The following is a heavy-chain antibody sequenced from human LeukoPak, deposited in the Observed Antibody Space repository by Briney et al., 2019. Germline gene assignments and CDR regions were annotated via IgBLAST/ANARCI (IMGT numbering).Heavy chain of an antibody. CDR2: INPNSGGT. V-gene: IGHV1-2*02. D-gene: IGHD2-2*01. CDR3: ARDFYCSSTSCYAGSDAFDI. CDR1: GYTFTGYY. J-gene: IGHJ3*02. Sequence: ASVKVSCKASGYTFTGYYMHWVRQAPGQGLEWMGWINPNSGGTNYAQKFQGRVTMTRDTSISTAYMELSRLRSDDTVVYYCARDFYCSSTSCYAGSDAFDIWGQGTMVTVSS.